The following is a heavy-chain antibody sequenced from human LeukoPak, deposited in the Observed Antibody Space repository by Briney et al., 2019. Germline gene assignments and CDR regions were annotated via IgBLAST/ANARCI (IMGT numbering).Heavy chain of an antibody. J-gene: IGHJ3*02. CDR3: ARQETSSYNGAFDI. Sequence: GGSLRLSCAASGFTFSSYSMNWVRQAPGKGLEWVANIKKDGSEMYYVDSVKGRFTISRDNAKNSLYLQMNSLRADDTAVYHCARQETSSYNGAFDIWGQGTMVTVSS. CDR2: IKKDGSEM. V-gene: IGHV3-7*01. CDR1: GFTFSSYS. D-gene: IGHD1-26*01.